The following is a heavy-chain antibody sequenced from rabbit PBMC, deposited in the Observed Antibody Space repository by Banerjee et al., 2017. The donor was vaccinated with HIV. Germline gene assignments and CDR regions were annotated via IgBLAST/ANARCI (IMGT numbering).Heavy chain of an antibody. CDR3: ARDLTGVIGWNFGL. V-gene: IGHV1S45*01. J-gene: IGHJ4*01. D-gene: IGHD1-1*01. Sequence: QQQLEESGGGLVRPGGSLTLTCTASGFSFSSNVVCWVRQAPGKGPEWIACIYTGSSGSTYYASWAKGRFTISKTSSTTVTLQMTSLTAADTATYFCARDLTGVIGWNFGLWGPGTLVTVS. CDR2: IYTGSSGST. CDR1: GFSFSSNV.